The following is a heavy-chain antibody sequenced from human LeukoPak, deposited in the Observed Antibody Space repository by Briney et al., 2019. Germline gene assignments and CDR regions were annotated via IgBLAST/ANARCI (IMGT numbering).Heavy chain of an antibody. V-gene: IGHV3-21*01. CDR2: ISSSSGYI. D-gene: IGHD3-16*01. CDR3: ARDLRPYDYVWGTDY. Sequence: GGSLRLSCVASGFTFSTYGVNWVRQAPGKGLEWVSSISSSSGYIYYADSVKGRFTISRDNAKNSLYLQMNSLRAEDTAIYYCARDLRPYDYVWGTDYWGQGTLVTVSS. J-gene: IGHJ4*02. CDR1: GFTFSTYG.